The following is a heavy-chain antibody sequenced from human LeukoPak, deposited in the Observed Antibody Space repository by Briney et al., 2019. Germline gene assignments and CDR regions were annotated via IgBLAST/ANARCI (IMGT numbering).Heavy chain of an antibody. Sequence: SVKVSCKASGGTFSSYAISWVRQAPGQGLEWMGRIIPIFGTANYAQKFQGRVTITTDESTSTAYMELSSLRSEETAVYYCARDSFGNGDYGPFDYWGQGTLVTVSS. J-gene: IGHJ4*02. D-gene: IGHD4-17*01. CDR1: GGTFSSYA. CDR3: ARDSFGNGDYGPFDY. V-gene: IGHV1-69*05. CDR2: IIPIFGTA.